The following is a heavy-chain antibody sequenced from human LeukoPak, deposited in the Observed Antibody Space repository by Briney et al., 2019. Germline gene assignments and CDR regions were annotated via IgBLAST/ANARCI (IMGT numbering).Heavy chain of an antibody. CDR2: ISSSSSYI. Sequence: GGSLRLSCAASGFTFSSYSMNWVRQAPGRGREWVSSISSSSSYIYYADSAKGRFTISRDNAKNSLYLQMNSLRAEDTAVYYCARGRDCSSTSCYLVDYWGQRTLVTVSS. V-gene: IGHV3-21*01. CDR3: ARGRDCSSTSCYLVDY. CDR1: GFTFSSYS. J-gene: IGHJ4*02. D-gene: IGHD2-2*01.